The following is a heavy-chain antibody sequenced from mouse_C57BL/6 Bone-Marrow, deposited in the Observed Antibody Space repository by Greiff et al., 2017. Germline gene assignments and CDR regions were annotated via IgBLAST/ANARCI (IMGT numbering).Heavy chain of an antibody. V-gene: IGHV1-81*01. CDR2: IYPRSGNT. Sequence: QVQLQQSGAELARPGASVKLSCKASGYTFTSYGISWVKQRTGQGLEWIGEIYPRSGNTYYNEKFKGKATLTADKSYSTAYMELRSLTSEDSAVYFCARDDYDGVYFDYWGQGTTLTVSS. J-gene: IGHJ2*01. CDR3: ARDDYDGVYFDY. CDR1: GYTFTSYG. D-gene: IGHD2-4*01.